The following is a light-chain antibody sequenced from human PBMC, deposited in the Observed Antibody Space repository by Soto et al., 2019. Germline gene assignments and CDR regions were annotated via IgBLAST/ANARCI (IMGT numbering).Light chain of an antibody. CDR3: QSYDATNQV. Sequence: NFMLTQPHSVSESPGKTVIISCTRSSGSIASNYVQWYQQRPGSSPTTVIYEDKQRPSGVPDRFSGSIDSSSNSASLTISGRETEDETDYFCQSYDATNQVFGGGTKLTVL. J-gene: IGLJ3*02. CDR2: EDK. CDR1: SGSIASNY. V-gene: IGLV6-57*01.